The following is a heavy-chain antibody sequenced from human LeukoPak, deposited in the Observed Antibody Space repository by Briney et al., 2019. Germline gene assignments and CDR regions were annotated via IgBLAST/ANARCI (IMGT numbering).Heavy chain of an antibody. J-gene: IGHJ4*02. D-gene: IGHD3-9*01. V-gene: IGHV1-24*01. CDR2: FDPEDGET. CDR1: GYTLTELS. CDR3: ARGDDYDINFDY. Sequence: ASVKVSCKVSGYTLTELSMHWVRQAPGKGLEWMGGFDPEDGETIYAQKFQGRVTMTRDTSTSTVYMELSSLRSEDTAVYYCARGDDYDINFDYWGQGTLVTVSS.